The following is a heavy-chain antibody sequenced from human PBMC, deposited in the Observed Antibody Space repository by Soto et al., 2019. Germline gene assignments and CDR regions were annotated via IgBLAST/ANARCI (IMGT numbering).Heavy chain of an antibody. D-gene: IGHD2-2*01. CDR3: AEDGSNSLYYYYYYMDV. V-gene: IGHV3-30*18. CDR2: ISYDGSNK. CDR1: GFTFSSYG. Sequence: GGSLRLSCAASGFTFSSYGMHWVRQAPGKGLEWVAVISYDGSNKYYADSVKGRFTISRDNSKNTLYLQMNSLRAEDTAVYYCAEDGSNSLYYYYYYMDVWGKGTTVTVSS. J-gene: IGHJ6*03.